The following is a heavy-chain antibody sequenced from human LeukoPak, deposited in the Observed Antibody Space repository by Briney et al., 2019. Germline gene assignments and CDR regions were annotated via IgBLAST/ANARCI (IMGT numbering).Heavy chain of an antibody. CDR3: ASSPPNRQVYSSGWWDY. J-gene: IGHJ4*02. V-gene: IGHV4-34*01. Sequence: SETLSLTCAVYGGSFSGYYWSWIRQPPGKGLEWIGEINHSGSTNYNPSLKSRVTISVDTSKNQFSLKLSSVTAADTAVYYCASSPPNRQVYSSGWWDYWGQGTLVTVSS. D-gene: IGHD6-19*01. CDR1: GGSFSGYY. CDR2: INHSGST.